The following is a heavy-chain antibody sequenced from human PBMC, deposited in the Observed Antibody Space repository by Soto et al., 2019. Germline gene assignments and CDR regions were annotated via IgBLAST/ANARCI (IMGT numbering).Heavy chain of an antibody. Sequence: GGSLRLCCAASGFIFSPYWMSWVRQAPGKGLEWVANIKRDGSETHYVDSVKGRFTISRDNTKKSLYLQMKSLRVEDTAVYYCARDAYDYDSSGYYRYDAFDIWGQGTMVTVSS. V-gene: IGHV3-7*01. CDR1: GFIFSPYW. D-gene: IGHD3-22*01. J-gene: IGHJ3*02. CDR2: IKRDGSET. CDR3: ARDAYDYDSSGYYRYDAFDI.